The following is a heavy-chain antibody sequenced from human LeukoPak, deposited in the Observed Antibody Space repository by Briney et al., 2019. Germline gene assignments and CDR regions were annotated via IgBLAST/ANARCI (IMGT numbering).Heavy chain of an antibody. V-gene: IGHV4-39*07. D-gene: IGHD6-13*01. CDR3: ASYISSWYRLEDY. CDR1: GGSISSSSYY. Sequence: SETLSLTCTVSGGSISSSSYYWGWIRQPPGKGLEWIGSIYYSGSTYYNLSLKSRVTISVDTSKNQFSLKLSSVTAADTAVYYCASYISSWYRLEDYWGQGTLVTVSS. CDR2: IYYSGST. J-gene: IGHJ4*02.